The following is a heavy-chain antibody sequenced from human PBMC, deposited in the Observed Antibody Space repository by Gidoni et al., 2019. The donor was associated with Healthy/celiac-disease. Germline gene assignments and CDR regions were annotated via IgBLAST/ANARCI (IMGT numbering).Heavy chain of an antibody. D-gene: IGHD3-10*01. Sequence: EVQLVESGGGLVQPGGSLRLSCAASGFTFSSYAMHWVRQAPGKGLEYVSAISSNGGSTYYANSVKGRFTISRDNSKNTLYLQMGSLRAEDMAVYYCARDGSGTFDYWGQGTLVTVSS. CDR2: ISSNGGST. V-gene: IGHV3-64*01. CDR3: ARDGSGTFDY. J-gene: IGHJ4*02. CDR1: GFTFSSYA.